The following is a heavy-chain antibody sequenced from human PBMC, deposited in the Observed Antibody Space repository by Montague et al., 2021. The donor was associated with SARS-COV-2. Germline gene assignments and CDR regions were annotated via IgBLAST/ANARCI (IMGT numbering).Heavy chain of an antibody. V-gene: IGHV3-7*01. CDR3: ARSPRGSGTGWLDY. J-gene: IGHJ4*02. Sequence: SLRLSCAASGFTSGDYQMTWVRQAPGKGLQWVANINQDETAKTYVDSVKGRFTISRDNAKNLLILQMNSLKDEDTAVYYCARSPRGSGTGWLDYWGQGTLVTVSP. CDR2: INQDETAK. D-gene: IGHD3/OR15-3a*01. CDR1: GFTSGDYQ.